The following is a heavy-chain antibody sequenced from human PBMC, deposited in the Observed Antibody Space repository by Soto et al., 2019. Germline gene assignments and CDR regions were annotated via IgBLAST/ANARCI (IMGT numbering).Heavy chain of an antibody. CDR1: GFTFSSYA. D-gene: IGHD6-13*01. V-gene: IGHV3-23*01. CDR2: ISGRGGST. J-gene: IGHJ1*01. Sequence: GGSLRLSCAASGFTFSSYAMSWVRQAPGKGLEWVSAISGRGGSTYYADSVKGRFTISRDNSKNTLYLQMNSLRAEDTAVYYCAKPYSSSWYLSAEYFQHWGQGTLVTVSS. CDR3: AKPYSSSWYLSAEYFQH.